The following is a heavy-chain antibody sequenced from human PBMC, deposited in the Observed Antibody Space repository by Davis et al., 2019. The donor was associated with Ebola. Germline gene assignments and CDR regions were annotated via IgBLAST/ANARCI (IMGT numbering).Heavy chain of an antibody. V-gene: IGHV5-51*01. D-gene: IGHD6-13*01. Sequence: GESLKISCKGSGYSFTSYWIGWVRQMPGKGLEWMGIIYPGDSDTRYSPSFQGQVTLSADKSISTAYLQWSSLKASDTAMYYCVRLFYSSTWYWFDPWGQGTLVTVSS. J-gene: IGHJ5*02. CDR1: GYSFTSYW. CDR3: VRLFYSSTWYWFDP. CDR2: IYPGDSDT.